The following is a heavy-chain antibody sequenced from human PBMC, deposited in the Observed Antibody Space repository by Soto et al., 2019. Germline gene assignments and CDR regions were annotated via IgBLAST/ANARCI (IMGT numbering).Heavy chain of an antibody. J-gene: IGHJ6*02. CDR2: IHGSSGTT. V-gene: IGHV3-48*02. CDR1: GFTFSSYA. Sequence: EVQLVESGGGLVQPGGSLRLSCAASGFTFSSYAMNWVRQAPGKGLEWVPYIHGSSGTTYYADSVKGRFTISRDNARNSLYLQMNSLRDEDTAVYYCAREYGMDVWGQGTTVTVSS. CDR3: AREYGMDV.